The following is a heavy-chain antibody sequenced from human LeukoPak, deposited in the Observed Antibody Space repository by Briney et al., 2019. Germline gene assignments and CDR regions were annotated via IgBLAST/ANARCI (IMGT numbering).Heavy chain of an antibody. CDR1: GFTFSTYN. CDR2: ITSSSSYA. V-gene: IGHV3-21*01. D-gene: IGHD2-15*01. Sequence: GGSLRLSCEASGFTFSTYNMNWVRQAPGKRLEWVSSITSSSSYAFYADSVKGRFTVSRDNSKNTLYLQMNSLRAEDTAVYYCAKPRAVVVAASFDYWGQGTLVTVSS. J-gene: IGHJ4*02. CDR3: AKPRAVVVAASFDY.